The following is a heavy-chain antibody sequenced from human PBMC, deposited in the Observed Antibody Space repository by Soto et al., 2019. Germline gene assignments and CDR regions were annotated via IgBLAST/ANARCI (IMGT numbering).Heavy chain of an antibody. CDR2: IYYSGST. Sequence: SETLSLTCTVSGGSISSSSYYWGWIRQPPGKGLEWIGSIYYSGSTYYNPSLKSRVTISVDTSKNQFSLKLSSVTAADTAVYYCARLGSYYYDPPFDPWGQGTLVTVSS. J-gene: IGHJ5*02. CDR3: ARLGSYYYDPPFDP. CDR1: GGSISSSSYY. V-gene: IGHV4-39*01. D-gene: IGHD3-22*01.